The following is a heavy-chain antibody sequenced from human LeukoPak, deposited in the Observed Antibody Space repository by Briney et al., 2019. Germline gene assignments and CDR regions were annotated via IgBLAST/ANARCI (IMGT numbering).Heavy chain of an antibody. Sequence: PGGSLRLSCAASGFTFSSYSMNWVRQAPGKGLEWVPYISSSSSTIYYADSVKGRFTISRDNAKNSLYLQMNSLRAEDTAVYYCASHYDYVWGSYPDYWGQGTLVTVSS. J-gene: IGHJ4*02. D-gene: IGHD3-16*02. CDR3: ASHYDYVWGSYPDY. CDR1: GFTFSSYS. CDR2: ISSSSSTI. V-gene: IGHV3-48*04.